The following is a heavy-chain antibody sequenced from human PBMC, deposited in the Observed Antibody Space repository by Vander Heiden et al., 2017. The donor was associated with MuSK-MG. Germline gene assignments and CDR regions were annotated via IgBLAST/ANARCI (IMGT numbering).Heavy chain of an antibody. CDR1: GFTFRSYA. V-gene: IGHV3-30-3*01. CDR3: ARDSYRQISAFDP. CDR2: ISYDGSNK. Sequence: QVQLVESGGGVVQPGRSLRLSCAASGFTFRSYAMHWVRQAPGKGLEWVAVISYDGSNKYYADSVKGRFTISRDNSKNTLYLQMNSLRAEDTAVYYCARDSYRQISAFDPWGQGTLVTVSS. J-gene: IGHJ5*02.